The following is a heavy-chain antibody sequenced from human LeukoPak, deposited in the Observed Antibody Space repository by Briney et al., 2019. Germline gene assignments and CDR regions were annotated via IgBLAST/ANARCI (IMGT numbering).Heavy chain of an antibody. V-gene: IGHV4-59*01. CDR2: ADSRGST. Sequence: PSETLSLTCAVSGGTITGYHWSWIRQPPGKGLDCIGYADSRGSTLYNPSLKSRVAISVDTSQRQLSLRLTSVTAADTAVYYCARVGSGSHFDYWGQGTLVAVSS. CDR1: GGTITGYH. CDR3: ARVGSGSHFDY. J-gene: IGHJ4*02. D-gene: IGHD5-12*01.